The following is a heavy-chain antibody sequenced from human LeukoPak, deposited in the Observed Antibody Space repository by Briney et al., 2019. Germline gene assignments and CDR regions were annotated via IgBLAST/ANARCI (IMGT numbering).Heavy chain of an antibody. CDR1: GGSISSSSYY. J-gene: IGHJ6*02. D-gene: IGHD4-11*01. Sequence: SETLSLTCTVSGGSISSSSYYWGWIRQPPGKGLEWIGSIYYSGSTYYNPSLKSRVTISVDTSKNQFSLKLSSVTAADTAVYYCARIQYNYYYYYGMDVWGQGTTVTVSS. V-gene: IGHV4-39*07. CDR3: ARIQYNYYYYYGMDV. CDR2: IYYSGST.